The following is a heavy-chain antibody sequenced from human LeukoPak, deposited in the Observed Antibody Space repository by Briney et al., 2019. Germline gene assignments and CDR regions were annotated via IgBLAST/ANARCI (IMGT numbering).Heavy chain of an antibody. Sequence: GGSLRLSCAASGFTFSSYSMNWVRQAPGKGLEWVSFIDSSSSYIYYADSVKGRFTISRDNAKNSLYLQMNSLRAEDTAVYYCARDLNLVGAYWGQGTLVTVSS. CDR1: GFTFSSYS. J-gene: IGHJ4*02. CDR3: ARDLNLVGAY. D-gene: IGHD1-26*01. CDR2: IDSSSSYI. V-gene: IGHV3-21*03.